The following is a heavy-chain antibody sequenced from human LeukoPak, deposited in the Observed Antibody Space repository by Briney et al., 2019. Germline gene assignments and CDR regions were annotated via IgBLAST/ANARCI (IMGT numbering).Heavy chain of an antibody. V-gene: IGHV3-23*01. CDR1: GFTFYTYA. CDR3: AKGPRTYYYDSSGPGFLDY. Sequence: GGSLRLSCAASGFTFYTYAMTWVRQAPGKGLEWVSTIIGSGGNTFYADSVKGRFTISRDNSKNTLYLQMNSLRAEDTAVYYCAKGPRTYYYDSSGPGFLDYWGQGTLVTVSS. J-gene: IGHJ4*02. D-gene: IGHD3-22*01. CDR2: IIGSGGNT.